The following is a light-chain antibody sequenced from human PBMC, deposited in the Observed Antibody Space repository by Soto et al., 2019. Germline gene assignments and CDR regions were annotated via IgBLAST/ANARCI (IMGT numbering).Light chain of an antibody. CDR3: QQCLNWPLT. Sequence: DIVLTQSPATLSLSPGERATLSCRASRTVSTSLAWYQQKPGQAPRLLIYDVSNRATGIPARFSGSGSGTDFTLTISSLEPEDSAVYFCQQCLNWPLTFGGGTKVEIK. CDR1: RTVSTS. V-gene: IGKV3-11*01. J-gene: IGKJ4*01. CDR2: DVS.